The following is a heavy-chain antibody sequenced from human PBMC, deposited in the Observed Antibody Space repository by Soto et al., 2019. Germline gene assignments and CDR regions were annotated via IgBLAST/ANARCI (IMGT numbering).Heavy chain of an antibody. V-gene: IGHV3-9*02. Sequence: GGSLRLSCVVSAFTSRNYAIHWIRQAPGKGLEWVSGFDFNSGRTGYADSVKGRFTISRDNAKNTLYLQMNSLRAEDTAVYYCARDSVDCSGGSCYSGYYYYGMDVWGQGTTVTV. J-gene: IGHJ6*02. CDR1: AFTSRNYA. D-gene: IGHD2-15*01. CDR2: FDFNSGRT. CDR3: ARDSVDCSGGSCYSGYYYYGMDV.